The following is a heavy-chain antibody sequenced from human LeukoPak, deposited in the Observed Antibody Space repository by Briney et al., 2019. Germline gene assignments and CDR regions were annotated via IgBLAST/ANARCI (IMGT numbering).Heavy chain of an antibody. CDR3: ARWGYYSNYDY. V-gene: IGHV3-64*01. J-gene: IGHJ4*02. D-gene: IGHD4-11*01. Sequence: PGGSLRLSCAASGFIFSSYAMHWVRLAPGKRLEYVSAICSNGGCTYYANSVKGRFTISRDNSKNTLYLQMGSLRAEDMAVYYCARWGYYSNYDYWGQGTLVTVSS. CDR2: ICSNGGCT. CDR1: GFIFSSYA.